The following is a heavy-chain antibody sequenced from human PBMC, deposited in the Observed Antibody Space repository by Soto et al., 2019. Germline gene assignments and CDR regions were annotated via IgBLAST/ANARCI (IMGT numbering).Heavy chain of an antibody. D-gene: IGHD3-3*01. V-gene: IGHV4-39*07. J-gene: IGHJ1*01. CDR1: GGSISSSSYY. Sequence: SETLSLTCTVSGGSISSSSYYWGWIRQPPGKGLEWIGSIYYSGSTYYNPSLKSRVTISVDTSKNQFSLKLSSVTAADTAVYYCARGEEEYDFWSVAIQYLEYFQHWGQGTLVTVSS. CDR3: ARGEEEYDFWSVAIQYLEYFQH. CDR2: IYYSGST.